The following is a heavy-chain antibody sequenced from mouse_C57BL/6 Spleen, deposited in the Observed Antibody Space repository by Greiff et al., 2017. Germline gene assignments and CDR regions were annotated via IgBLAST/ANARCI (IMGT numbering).Heavy chain of an antibody. J-gene: IGHJ1*03. CDR2: IRNKANGYTT. CDR1: GFTFTDYY. D-gene: IGHD1-1*01. Sequence: EVNVVESGGGLVQPGGSLSLSCAASGFTFTDYYMSWVRQPPGKALEWLGFIRNKANGYTTEYSASVKGRFTISRDNSQSILYLQMNALRAEDSATYYCARGSNYWYFDVWGTGTTVTVSS. CDR3: ARGSNYWYFDV. V-gene: IGHV7-3*01.